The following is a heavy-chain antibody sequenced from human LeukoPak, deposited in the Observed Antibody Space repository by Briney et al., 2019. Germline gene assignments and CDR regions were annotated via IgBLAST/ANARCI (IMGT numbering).Heavy chain of an antibody. CDR3: ARYSSSSRRAFDY. D-gene: IGHD6-6*01. J-gene: IGHJ4*02. Sequence: GASVKVSCKASGYTFTAYNIHWVRQAPGQGLEWMGWITPNSGATDYAQQFQGRVTMTRDTSITTAYMELNNLISDDTAVYYCARYSSSSRRAFDYWGQGTLVTVSS. CDR1: GYTFTAYN. CDR2: ITPNSGAT. V-gene: IGHV1-2*02.